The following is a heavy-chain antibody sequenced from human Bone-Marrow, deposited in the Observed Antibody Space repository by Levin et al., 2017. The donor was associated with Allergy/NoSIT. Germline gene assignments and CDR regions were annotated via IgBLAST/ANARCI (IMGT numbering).Heavy chain of an antibody. V-gene: IGHV3-23*01. CDR2: ISGPGGST. CDR1: GFTFSSSA. J-gene: IGHJ6*02. D-gene: IGHD6-19*01. Sequence: LSLTCAASGFTFSSSAMHWVRQAPGKGLECVSGISGPGGSTYYADSVQGRFTISRDNSQNTLFLQMDSLRAEDTAMYYCARVPEQWLPTLDGMDVWGQGTTVTVSS. CDR3: ARVPEQWLPTLDGMDV.